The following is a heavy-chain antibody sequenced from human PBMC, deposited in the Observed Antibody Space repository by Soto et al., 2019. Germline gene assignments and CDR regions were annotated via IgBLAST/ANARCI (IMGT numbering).Heavy chain of an antibody. CDR1: GYTFASYD. CDR2: MNPNSGNT. V-gene: IGHV1-8*01. D-gene: IGHD3-9*01. CDR3: ARSADPYDILTGYSQYYYYYYMDV. J-gene: IGHJ6*03. Sequence: ASVKVSCKASGYTFASYDSNWVRQSTGQGHEWMGWMNPNSGNTGYAQKFQGRVTMTRNTSISTAYMELSSLRSEDTAVYYCARSADPYDILTGYSQYYYYYYMDVWGKGPTVTVSS.